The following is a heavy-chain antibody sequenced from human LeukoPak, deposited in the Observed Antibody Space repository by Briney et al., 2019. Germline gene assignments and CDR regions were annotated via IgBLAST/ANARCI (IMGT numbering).Heavy chain of an antibody. Sequence: SQTLSLTCAISGDSVSSNSAAWNWIRQSPSRGLEWLGRTYYRSKWYNDYAVSVKSRITINPDTSKNQFSLQLNSVTPEDTVVYYCARGLVVGSFLVEYNWFDPWGQGTLVTVSS. CDR1: GDSVSSNSAA. D-gene: IGHD2-15*01. CDR2: TYYRSKWYN. CDR3: ARGLVVGSFLVEYNWFDP. J-gene: IGHJ5*02. V-gene: IGHV6-1*01.